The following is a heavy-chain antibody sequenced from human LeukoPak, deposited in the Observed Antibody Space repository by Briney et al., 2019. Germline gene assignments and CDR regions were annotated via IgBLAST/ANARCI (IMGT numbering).Heavy chain of an antibody. J-gene: IGHJ4*02. Sequence: GGSLRLSCAASGFTFDDYAMHWVRQVPGKGLEWVSGFSWNSGSIGYADSVKGRFTISRDNAKNSLYLQMNSLRGEDTALYYCAKEGKTRNWNYFQAKPVYWGQGTLVTVSS. V-gene: IGHV3-9*01. CDR2: FSWNSGSI. CDR3: AKEGKTRNWNYFQAKPVY. D-gene: IGHD1-7*01. CDR1: GFTFDDYA.